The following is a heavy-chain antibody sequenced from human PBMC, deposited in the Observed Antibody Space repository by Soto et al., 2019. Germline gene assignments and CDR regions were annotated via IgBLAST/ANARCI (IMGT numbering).Heavy chain of an antibody. CDR2: IFWDNDK. CDR1: GLSLRNSGAG. CDR3: ARLIYDDSSRYLRPFNY. J-gene: IGHJ4*02. V-gene: IGHV2-5*02. Sequence: SGPTLVNPTHPLTLTCTFSGLSLRNSGAGVGWIHQSPGKALEWITLIFWDNDKRYSQSLRSRLTITKDTSNNQVVLTMANLEPLDTATYRCARLIYDDSSRYLRPFNYWGQGTPATVS. D-gene: IGHD3-22*01.